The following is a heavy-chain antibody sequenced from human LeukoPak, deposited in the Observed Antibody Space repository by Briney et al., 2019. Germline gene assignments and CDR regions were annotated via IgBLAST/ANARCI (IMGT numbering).Heavy chain of an antibody. CDR2: INHSGST. J-gene: IGHJ3*02. D-gene: IGHD5-18*01. Sequence: SETLSLTCAVYGGSFSGYYWSWIRQPPGKGLEWIWEINHSGSTNYNPSLKSRVTISVDTSKNQFSLKLSSVTAADTAVYYCARGRTATHAFDIWGQGTMVTVSS. V-gene: IGHV4-34*01. CDR3: ARGRTATHAFDI. CDR1: GGSFSGYY.